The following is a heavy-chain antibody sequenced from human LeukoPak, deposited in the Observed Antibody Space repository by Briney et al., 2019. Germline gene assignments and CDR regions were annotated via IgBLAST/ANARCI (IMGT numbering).Heavy chain of an antibody. CDR1: GGSISSTSYY. D-gene: IGHD2-21*01. V-gene: IGHV4-39*07. J-gene: IGHJ4*02. Sequence: TLSLTCTISGGSISSTSYYWGWIRQPPGKGLESIGTIYYNGNTYYNPSLKSRITMSVDTSKNQFSLKLTSVTAADTAVYYCASIGDGLDYWGQGTLVTVSS. CDR2: IYYNGNT. CDR3: ASIGDGLDY.